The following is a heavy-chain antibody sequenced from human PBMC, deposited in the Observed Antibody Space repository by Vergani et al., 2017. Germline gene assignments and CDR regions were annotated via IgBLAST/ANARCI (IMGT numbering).Heavy chain of an antibody. CDR3: AKANPRNSGYDYLYYYHAMDV. CDR1: GFTFNHYA. V-gene: IGHV3-23*01. Sequence: EVQLLESGGDLVQPGGSLRLSCAASGFTFNHYAMNWVRQAPGKGLEWVSGISGSGGSTYYAGSVKGRFTISRDSSKNTLYLQMNSLSAGDTVVYYCAKANPRNSGYDYLYYYHAMDVWCQGTTVTVSS. CDR2: ISGSGGST. J-gene: IGHJ6*02. D-gene: IGHD5-12*01.